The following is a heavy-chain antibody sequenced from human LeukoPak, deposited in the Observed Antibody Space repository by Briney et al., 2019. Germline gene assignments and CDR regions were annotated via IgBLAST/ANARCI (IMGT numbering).Heavy chain of an antibody. Sequence: ASVKVSCKASGYTFTGYYMHWVRQAPGQGLEWMGWINPNSVGTNYAQKFQGRVTMTRDTSISTAYMELSRLRSDDTAVYYCARVPYGSGSYFPKSPPYYFDYWGQGTLVTVSS. V-gene: IGHV1-2*02. CDR1: GYTFTGYY. CDR3: ARVPYGSGSYFPKSPPYYFDY. CDR2: INPNSVGT. J-gene: IGHJ4*02. D-gene: IGHD3-10*01.